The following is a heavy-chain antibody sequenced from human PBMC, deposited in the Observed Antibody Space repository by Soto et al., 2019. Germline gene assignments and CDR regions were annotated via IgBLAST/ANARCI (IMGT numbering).Heavy chain of an antibody. Sequence: EVQLLESGGGLVQPGRSLRLSCAASGFTFSSYAMSWVRQAPGKGLEWVSAISRSGGTTYYAASVKGRFTISRDNSKNTLFLKMNSLRAEDTAVYYCAKFFVETGGSSGWPWTFHYWGQGTLVTVSS. CDR2: ISRSGGTT. CDR1: GFTFSSYA. V-gene: IGHV3-23*01. J-gene: IGHJ4*02. CDR3: AKFFVETGGSSGWPWTFHY. D-gene: IGHD6-25*01.